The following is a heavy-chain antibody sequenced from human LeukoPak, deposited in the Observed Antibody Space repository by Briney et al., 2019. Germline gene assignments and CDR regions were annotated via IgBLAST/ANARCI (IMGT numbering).Heavy chain of an antibody. CDR2: LSGDSSSI. CDR3: TRFRGSGSSTLYSFDY. V-gene: IGHV3-23*01. Sequence: GWSLRLFCAASQFTFNNNAMSWVRQAPGKGLEWVSGLSGDSSSIYYAASVKARFTLSRDNSKNMLYLQMNSLRAEDTAVYYCTRFRGSGSSTLYSFDYWGQGSLVTVAP. J-gene: IGHJ4*02. D-gene: IGHD3-10*01. CDR1: QFTFNNNA.